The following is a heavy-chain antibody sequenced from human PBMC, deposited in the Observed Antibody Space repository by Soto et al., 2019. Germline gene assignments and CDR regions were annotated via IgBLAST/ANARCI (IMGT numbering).Heavy chain of an antibody. Sequence: PSETLSLTCTVSGGSISSGGYYWSWIRQHPGKGLEWIGYIYYSGSTYYNPSLKSRVTISVDTSKNQFSLKLSSVTAADTAVYYCARSGELELFYFCGQGTLVPVSS. CDR3: ARSGELELFYF. V-gene: IGHV4-31*03. D-gene: IGHD1-7*01. J-gene: IGHJ4*02. CDR2: IYYSGST. CDR1: GGSISSGGYY.